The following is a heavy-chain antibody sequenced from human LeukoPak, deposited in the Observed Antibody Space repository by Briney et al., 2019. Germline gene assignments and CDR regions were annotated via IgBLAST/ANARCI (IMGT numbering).Heavy chain of an antibody. CDR3: ARVRGDYGWFDP. D-gene: IGHD4-17*01. CDR1: DDSISDYY. CDR2: IYHSGST. V-gene: IGHV4-30-2*01. Sequence: PSETLSLTCTVSDDSISDYYRGWIRQPPGKGLEWIGYIYHSGSTYYNPSLKSRVAISVDRSKNQFSLKLSSVTAADTAVYYCARVRGDYGWFDPWGQGTLVTVSS. J-gene: IGHJ5*02.